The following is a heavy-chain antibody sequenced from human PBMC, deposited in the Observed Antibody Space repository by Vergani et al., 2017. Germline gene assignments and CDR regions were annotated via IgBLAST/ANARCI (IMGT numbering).Heavy chain of an antibody. J-gene: IGHJ5*02. CDR3: ARDQGYYDSSGWFDP. CDR2: IFYSGTT. Sequence: QVQLQESGPGVVKPSQTLSLTCAVSGGSISSGDHCWTWIRQRPGKGLEWIGYIFYSGTTYDNPSLRSRLTISVDTSQNQFSLKLSSVTAADTAVYYCARDQGYYDSSGWFDPWGQGTLVTVSS. CDR1: GGSISSGDHC. D-gene: IGHD3-22*01. V-gene: IGHV4-31*11.